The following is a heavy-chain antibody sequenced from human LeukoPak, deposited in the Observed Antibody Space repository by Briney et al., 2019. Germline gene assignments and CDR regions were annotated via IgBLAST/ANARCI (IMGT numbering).Heavy chain of an antibody. J-gene: IGHJ3*02. Sequence: GGSLRLSCAASGFTFSSYEMNWVRQAPGKGLEWVSGINWNGGSTGYADSVKGRFTISRDNAKNSLYLQMNSLRAEDTALYYCATDPGAFDIWGQGTMVTVSS. V-gene: IGHV3-20*04. CDR3: ATDPGAFDI. CDR2: INWNGGST. CDR1: GFTFSSYE.